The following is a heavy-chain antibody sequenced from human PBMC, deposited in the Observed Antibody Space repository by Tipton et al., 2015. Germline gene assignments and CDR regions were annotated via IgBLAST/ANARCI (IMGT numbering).Heavy chain of an antibody. CDR1: GGSISSSNW. J-gene: IGHJ1*01. V-gene: IGHV4-4*02. Sequence: SLRLSCAVSGGSISSSNWWNWVRQPPGKGLEWIGEIYHSGSTNYNPSLKSRVTISVDKSKNQFSLKLSSVTAADTAVYYCARDAGIVAAPSRYFHYWGQGTLVTVSS. CDR2: IYHSGST. D-gene: IGHD2-15*01. CDR3: ARDAGIVAAPSRYFHY.